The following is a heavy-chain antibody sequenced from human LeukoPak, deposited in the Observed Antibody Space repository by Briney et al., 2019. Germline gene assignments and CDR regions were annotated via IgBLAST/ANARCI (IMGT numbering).Heavy chain of an antibody. J-gene: IGHJ6*03. CDR3: ARLVVVTNFYYYYYMDV. V-gene: IGHV3-21*01. CDR2: ITSSGSYI. Sequence: PGGSLRLSCAASAFSFGNYNMNWVRQAPGKGLEWVSSITSSGSYIYYADSVKGRFTISRDNAKNSLLLQMNSLRAEDSAVYYCARLVVVTNFYYYYYMDVWGKGTTVTVSS. D-gene: IGHD3-22*01. CDR1: AFSFGNYN.